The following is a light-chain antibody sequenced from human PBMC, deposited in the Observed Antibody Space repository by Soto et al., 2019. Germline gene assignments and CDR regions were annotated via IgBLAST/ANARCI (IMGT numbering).Light chain of an antibody. V-gene: IGKV1-9*01. CDR2: AAS. J-gene: IGKJ2*01. CDR1: QAISSS. Sequence: DIQLTQSPSFLSASVGDRVTITCRASQAISSSLAWYQHNPGKAPKLLIYAASTLQNGVPSSFSGSGSGTEFTLTISSLQPEDFATYYCQHLNDYRYTFGQGTNVEIK. CDR3: QHLNDYRYT.